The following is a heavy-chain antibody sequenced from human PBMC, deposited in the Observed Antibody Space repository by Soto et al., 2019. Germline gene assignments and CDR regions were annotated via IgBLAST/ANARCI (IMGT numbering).Heavy chain of an antibody. V-gene: IGHV1-69*12. CDR1: GGTFSSYA. Sequence: QVQLVQSGAEVKKPGSSVKVSCKASGGTFSSYAISWVRQAPGQGLEWMGGIIPIFGTANYAQKFQGRVTITADESTSTAYMELSRLRSEDTAVYYYARGDYDYVWGSYRSGMGYYYGMDVWGQGTTVTVSS. CDR2: IIPIFGTA. J-gene: IGHJ6*02. CDR3: ARGDYDYVWGSYRSGMGYYYGMDV. D-gene: IGHD3-16*02.